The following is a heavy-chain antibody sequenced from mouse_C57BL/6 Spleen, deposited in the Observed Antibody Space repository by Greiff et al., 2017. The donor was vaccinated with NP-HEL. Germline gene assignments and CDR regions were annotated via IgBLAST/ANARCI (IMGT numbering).Heavy chain of an antibody. V-gene: IGHV2-2*01. CDR1: GFSLTSYG. Sequence: VQLQQSGPGLVQPSQSLSITCTVSGFSLTSYGVHWVRQSPGKGLEWLGVIWSGGSTDYNAAFISRLSISKDNSKSQVFFKMNSLQADDTAIYYCSRDYYGGWYFDVWGTGTTVTVSS. J-gene: IGHJ1*03. CDR2: IWSGGST. CDR3: SRDYYGGWYFDV. D-gene: IGHD1-1*01.